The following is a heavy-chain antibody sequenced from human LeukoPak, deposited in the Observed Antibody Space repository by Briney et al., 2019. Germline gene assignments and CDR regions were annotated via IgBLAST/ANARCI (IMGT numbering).Heavy chain of an antibody. D-gene: IGHD3-10*01. CDR2: ISRSSRTI. CDR1: GFTFSSYS. Sequence: SGGSLRLSCAASGFTFSSYSMNWVRQAPGKGLEWVSYISRSSRTIYYADSVKGRFTISRDNVKNSLYLQMNSLRDEDTAVYYCARYFGDPQGMDVWGQGTTVTVSS. V-gene: IGHV3-48*02. J-gene: IGHJ6*02. CDR3: ARYFGDPQGMDV.